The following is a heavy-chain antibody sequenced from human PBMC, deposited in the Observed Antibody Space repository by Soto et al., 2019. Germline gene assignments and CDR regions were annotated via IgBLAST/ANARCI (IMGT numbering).Heavy chain of an antibody. CDR1: GGSFSGYY. D-gene: IGHD4-17*01. J-gene: IGHJ4*02. V-gene: IGHV4-34*01. Sequence: PSETLSLTCAVYGGSFSGYYWTWIRQPPGTGLEWIGEINHSGSTNYNPSLHSRVTISVDTSKNHFSLKLNSVTAADTAVYYCARRTNYGDYSFDYWGQGTLVTVSS. CDR2: INHSGST. CDR3: ARRTNYGDYSFDY.